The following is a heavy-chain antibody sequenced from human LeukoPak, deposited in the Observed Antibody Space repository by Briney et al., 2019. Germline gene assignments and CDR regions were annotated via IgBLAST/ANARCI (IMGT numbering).Heavy chain of an antibody. Sequence: SVNVSCKMFGGTFSDCAITWLGQAPGQGLAWVGRIIPLLGTTKSAQGFQDRVTLSADKSTNTAYMELTSLRTDDTAGYYCARGAFTPVITFGPFYFESWGQGTLITVSS. V-gene: IGHV1-69*04. CDR1: GGTFSDCA. D-gene: IGHD3-16*01. CDR2: IIPLLGTT. CDR3: ARGAFTPVITFGPFYFES. J-gene: IGHJ4*02.